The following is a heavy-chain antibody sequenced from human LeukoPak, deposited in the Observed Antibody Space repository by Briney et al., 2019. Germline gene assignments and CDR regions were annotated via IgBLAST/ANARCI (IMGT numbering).Heavy chain of an antibody. CDR2: IRYDGSNK. Sequence: GGSLRLSCAASGFTFSSYGMHWVRQAPGKGLEWVAFIRYDGSNKYYADSVKGRFTISRDNSKNTLYLQMNSLRAEDTAVYYCAKDLIAARRSCWFDPWGQGTLVTVSS. CDR3: AKDLIAARRSCWFDP. D-gene: IGHD6-6*01. V-gene: IGHV3-30*02. CDR1: GFTFSSYG. J-gene: IGHJ5*02.